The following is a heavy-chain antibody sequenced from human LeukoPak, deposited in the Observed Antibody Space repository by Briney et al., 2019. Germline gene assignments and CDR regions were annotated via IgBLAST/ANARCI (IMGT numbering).Heavy chain of an antibody. Sequence: GGSLRLSCTGSGFTFGDYGMSWVRQAPGKGLEWVGFIRSKAYGGTTEYAASVKGRFTISRDDSKSVAYLQMNSLKTEDTAVYYCSNSYCGGDCYSGGYFDYWGQGTLVTVSS. CDR3: SNSYCGGDCYSGGYFDY. CDR1: GFTFGDYG. CDR2: IRSKAYGGTT. J-gene: IGHJ4*02. V-gene: IGHV3-49*04. D-gene: IGHD2-21*02.